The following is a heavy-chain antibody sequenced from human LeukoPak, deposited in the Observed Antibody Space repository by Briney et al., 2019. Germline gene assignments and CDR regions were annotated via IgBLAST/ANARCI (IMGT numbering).Heavy chain of an antibody. J-gene: IGHJ3*02. V-gene: IGHV4-34*01. D-gene: IGHD3-16*02. Sequence: SETLSLTCAVYGGSFSGYYWSWIRQPPGKGLEWIGEINHSGSTNYNPSFKSRVTISVDTSKNQFSLKLSSVTAADTAVYYCARVRYVYVWGSYRHDAFDIWGQGTMVTVSS. CDR1: GGSFSGYY. CDR2: INHSGST. CDR3: ARVRYVYVWGSYRHDAFDI.